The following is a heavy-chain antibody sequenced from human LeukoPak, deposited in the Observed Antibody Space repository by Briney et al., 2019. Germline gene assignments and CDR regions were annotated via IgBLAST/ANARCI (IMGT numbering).Heavy chain of an antibody. Sequence: TGGSLRLSCVASGFSFSRYGMHWVRQAPGKGLEWVTFIQYDGRQKYYADSVRGRFTVSRDNAENTLFLQMNSLRAEDAAVYYCAKLTEWGNFDYWGQGTLVTVSS. CDR2: IQYDGRQK. CDR1: GFSFSRYG. V-gene: IGHV3-30*02. J-gene: IGHJ4*02. D-gene: IGHD1-26*01. CDR3: AKLTEWGNFDY.